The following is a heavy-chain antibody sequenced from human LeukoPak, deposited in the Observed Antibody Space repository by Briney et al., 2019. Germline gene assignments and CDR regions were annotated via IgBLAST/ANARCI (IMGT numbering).Heavy chain of an antibody. J-gene: IGHJ4*02. V-gene: IGHV3-23*01. CDR3: AKGTTYYDILTGYGYPYYFDY. Sequence: GGSLRLSCAASGFTFSSYSMNWVRQAPGKGLEWVSAISGSGGSTYYADSVKGRFTISRDNSKNTLYVQMNSLRAEDTATYYCAKGTTYYDILTGYGYPYYFDYWGQGTLVTVSS. D-gene: IGHD3-9*01. CDR1: GFTFSSYS. CDR2: ISGSGGST.